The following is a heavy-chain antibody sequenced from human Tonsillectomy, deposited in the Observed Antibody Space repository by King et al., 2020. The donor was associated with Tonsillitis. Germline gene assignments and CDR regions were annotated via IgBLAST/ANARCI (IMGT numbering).Heavy chain of an antibody. CDR2: ILPIFGTT. V-gene: IGHV1-69*12. CDR3: ARPPITLVRGVVDGMDV. D-gene: IGHD3-10*01. J-gene: IGHJ6*02. Sequence: QLVQSGAEVKKPGSSVKVSCKASGGTFSSHVIGWVRQAPGQGLEWMGGILPIFGTTNYAQKFQRRVTITADESTSTVYMELSSLRSADTAVYYCARPPITLVRGVVDGMDVWGQGTTVTVSS. CDR1: GGTFSSHV.